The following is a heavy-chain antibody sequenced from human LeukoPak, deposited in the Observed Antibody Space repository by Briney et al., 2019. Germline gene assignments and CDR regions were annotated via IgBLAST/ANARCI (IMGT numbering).Heavy chain of an antibody. CDR3: ARRGYNYGDAFDV. CDR1: GGSISSDSYS. Sequence: PSETLSLTCTVSGGSISSDSYSWGWIRQPPGKGLEWIATIYYSRSNFYNPSLKSRITISVDTSKNQFSLKLRSVPAAATSVYSCARRGYNYGDAFDVWAPETMVTVSS. V-gene: IGHV4-39*01. D-gene: IGHD5-18*01. J-gene: IGHJ3*01. CDR2: IYYSRSN.